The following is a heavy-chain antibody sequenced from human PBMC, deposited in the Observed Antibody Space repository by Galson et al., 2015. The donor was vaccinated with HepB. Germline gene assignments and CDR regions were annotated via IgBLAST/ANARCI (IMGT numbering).Heavy chain of an antibody. J-gene: IGHJ4*02. D-gene: IGHD6-13*01. Sequence: SVKVSCKASGGTFSTYTFSWVRQAPGQGLEWMGGITPIFGTANYAQKFRGRVAITADESTSTVYMELSSPRSDDTAVYYCAREGIAGPTNPVDYWGQGTQVTVSS. CDR2: ITPIFGTA. V-gene: IGHV1-69*13. CDR1: GGTFSTYT. CDR3: AREGIAGPTNPVDY.